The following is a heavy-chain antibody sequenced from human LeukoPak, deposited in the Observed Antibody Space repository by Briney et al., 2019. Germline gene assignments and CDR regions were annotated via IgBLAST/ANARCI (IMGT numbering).Heavy chain of an antibody. CDR2: IYSGGST. V-gene: IGHV3-53*01. J-gene: IGHJ4*02. Sequence: HPGGSLRLSCAASGFTVSSNYMSWVRQAPGKGLEWVSVIYSGGSTYYADSVKGRFTISRDNSKNTLYLQMNSLRAEDTAVYYCARVRVLTGYYRMDYWGQGTLVTVSS. D-gene: IGHD3-9*01. CDR1: GFTVSSNY. CDR3: ARVRVLTGYYRMDY.